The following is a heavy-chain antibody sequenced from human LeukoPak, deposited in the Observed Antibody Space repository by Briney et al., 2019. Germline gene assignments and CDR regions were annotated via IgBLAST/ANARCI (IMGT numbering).Heavy chain of an antibody. Sequence: GASVKVSCKTSGYPFTKWEINWVRQTAGQGLEWLGWVHPDNGNTYYAQRFRGRVTMSRDTSTTTAYMELSGLRSNDTAVYFSATGPRNDPWGQGTLVTVSS. J-gene: IGHJ5*02. CDR3: ATGPRNDP. V-gene: IGHV1-8*01. CDR2: VHPDNGNT. CDR1: GYPFTKWE. D-gene: IGHD1-14*01.